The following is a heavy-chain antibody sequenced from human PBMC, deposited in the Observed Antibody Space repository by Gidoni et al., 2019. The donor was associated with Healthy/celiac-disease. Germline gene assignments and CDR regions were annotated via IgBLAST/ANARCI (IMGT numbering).Heavy chain of an antibody. CDR1: GGSISSYY. Sequence: QVQLQESGPGLVQPSETLSLTCTVSGGSISSYYWSWIRQPPGKGLEWIGYIYYSGSTNYNPSLKSRVTISVDTSKNQFSLKLSSVTAADTAVYYCARVIDRDGYHEDWYFDLWGRGTLVTVSS. V-gene: IGHV4-59*01. CDR2: IYYSGST. J-gene: IGHJ2*01. D-gene: IGHD5-12*01. CDR3: ARVIDRDGYHEDWYFDL.